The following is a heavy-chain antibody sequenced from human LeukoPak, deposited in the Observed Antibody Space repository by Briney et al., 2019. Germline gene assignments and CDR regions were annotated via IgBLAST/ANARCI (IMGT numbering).Heavy chain of an antibody. V-gene: IGHV1-46*01. CDR2: INPNGDRT. CDR3: ARDMSTRVTPISYAIDV. CDR1: ENTFTNYY. J-gene: IGHJ3*01. D-gene: IGHD4-23*01. Sequence: GASVKVSCKAPENTFTNYYMHWVRQAPGQGLEWLGLINPNGDRTAYAQNFQGRVTMTRDTSTTTVSLELSSLRSEDTAVYYCARDMSTRVTPISYAIDVWGQGTMVTVSS.